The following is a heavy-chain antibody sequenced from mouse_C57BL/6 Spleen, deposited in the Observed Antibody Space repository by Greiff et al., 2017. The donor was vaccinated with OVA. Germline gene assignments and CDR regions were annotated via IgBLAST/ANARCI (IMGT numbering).Heavy chain of an antibody. CDR1: GYAFSSSW. J-gene: IGHJ1*03. CDR3: ARGSVTTVVATSNWYFDV. V-gene: IGHV1-82*01. CDR2: IYPGDGDN. Sequence: QVQLKESGPELVKPGASVKISCKASGYAFSSSWMNWVKQRPGKGLEWIGRIYPGDGDNNYNGKLKGKATLTASNSSSTAYMQLSSLTSDDSAVYCCARGSVTTVVATSNWYFDVWGTGTTVTVSS. D-gene: IGHD1-1*01.